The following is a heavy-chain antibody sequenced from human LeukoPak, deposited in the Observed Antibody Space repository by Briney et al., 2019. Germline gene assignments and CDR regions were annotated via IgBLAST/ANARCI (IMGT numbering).Heavy chain of an antibody. D-gene: IGHD3-10*01. CDR3: ARSTYYYGSGNFYSVGPFDS. Sequence: PGASLRLSCVASGFTFRAYALHWVRQTPGQGLDWVAVVSSDGQNDFYSDSVRGRFTISRDNSRDTLYLQMDGLRAADTGLHFCARSTYYYGSGNFYSVGPFDSWGQGTLVTVSS. V-gene: IGHV3-30*01. J-gene: IGHJ4*02. CDR2: VSSDGQND. CDR1: GFTFRAYA.